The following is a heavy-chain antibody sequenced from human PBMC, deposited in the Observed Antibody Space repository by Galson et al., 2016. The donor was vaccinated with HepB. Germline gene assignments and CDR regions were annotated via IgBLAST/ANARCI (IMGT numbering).Heavy chain of an antibody. CDR3: ACHTGGNWTDY. V-gene: IGHV3-7*05. CDR1: GFTFNSYW. J-gene: IGHJ4*02. Sequence: SLRLSCAASGFTFNSYWMAWVRQAPGKGLEWVANIKQDGSEKYYVDSVKGRFTISRDNAKNSLYLQMDSLRVEDTAVYYCACHTGGNWTDYWGQGTLVTVSS. D-gene: IGHD1-1*01. CDR2: IKQDGSEK.